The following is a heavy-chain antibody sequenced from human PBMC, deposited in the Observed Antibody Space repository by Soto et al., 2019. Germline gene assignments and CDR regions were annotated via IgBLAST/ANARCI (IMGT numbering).Heavy chain of an antibody. J-gene: IGHJ4*02. CDR3: VRGGYASASRGDY. V-gene: IGHV3-48*03. CDR1: GFTFSSYE. CDR2: ISDSGSHI. D-gene: IGHD2-8*01. Sequence: EVQLVDSGGGLVQPGGSLRLSCAASGFTFSSYEMIWVRQAPGKGLEWVSYISDSGSHIYYADSVKGRFTISRDNAKNLLFLQMNSLRADDTALYYCVRGGYASASRGDYWGRGTLVTVSS.